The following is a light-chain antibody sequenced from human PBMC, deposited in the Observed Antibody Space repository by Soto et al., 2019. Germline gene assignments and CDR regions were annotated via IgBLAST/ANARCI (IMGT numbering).Light chain of an antibody. CDR3: QQRASWPPFT. J-gene: IGKJ4*01. CDR1: ENIRTS. Sequence: EVILTQFPATLSMSPGESATLSCRASENIRTSLASYQHRPGQPPRLLIYDAFNRATGIPPRFSGGGSGTAFTLTISGVEPEDFAVYYCQQRASWPPFTFGGGTKVEIK. CDR2: DAF. V-gene: IGKV3-11*01.